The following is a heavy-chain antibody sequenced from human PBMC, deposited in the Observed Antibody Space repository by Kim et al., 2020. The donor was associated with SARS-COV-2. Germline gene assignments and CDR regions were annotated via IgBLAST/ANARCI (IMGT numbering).Heavy chain of an antibody. CDR2: IYAGDSST. CDR3: AKGGLRYSDY. V-gene: IGHV3-23*03. Sequence: GGSPRLSCAASGFTFSHSAMSWVRQAPGKGLEWVSVIYAGDSSTNYAESVKGRFTISRDNFRDTLYLQMNSLRVADTAVYYCAKGGLRYSDYWGQGTQVTVSS. CDR1: GFTFSHSA. D-gene: IGHD3-9*01. J-gene: IGHJ4*02.